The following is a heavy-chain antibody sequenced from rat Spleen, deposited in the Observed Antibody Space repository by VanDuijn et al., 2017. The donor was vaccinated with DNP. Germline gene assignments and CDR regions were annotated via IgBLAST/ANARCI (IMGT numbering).Heavy chain of an antibody. Sequence: EVQLVESGGGLVQPGRSLKLSCAASGFTFSDYAMAWVRQAPKKGLEWVATISYDGSRTYYRDSVKGRFTISRDDAKSTLYLXMDRSGSEDRATDXXAXXXNSXXXFDXXXQGVMVXXSS. CDR2: ISYDGSRT. J-gene: IGHJ2*01. D-gene: IGHD4-3*01. CDR3: AXXXNSXXXFDX. CDR1: GFTFSDYA. V-gene: IGHV5-17*01.